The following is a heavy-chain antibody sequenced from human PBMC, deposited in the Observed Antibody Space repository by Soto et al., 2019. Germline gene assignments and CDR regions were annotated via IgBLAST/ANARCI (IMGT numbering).Heavy chain of an antibody. V-gene: IGHV3-74*01. CDR3: ARDLGYSGIVVVVAATGPLDP. D-gene: IGHD2-15*01. J-gene: IGHJ5*02. CDR2: INSDGSST. Sequence: PGGSLRLSCAASGFTFSSYWMHWVRQAPGKGLVWVSRINSDGSSTSYADSVKGRFTISRDNAKNTLYLQMNSLRAEDTAVYYCARDLGYSGIVVVVAATGPLDPWGQGALVTVSS. CDR1: GFTFSSYW.